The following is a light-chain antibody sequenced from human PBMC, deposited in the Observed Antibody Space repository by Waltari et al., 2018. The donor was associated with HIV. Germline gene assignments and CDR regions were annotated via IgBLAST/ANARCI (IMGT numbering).Light chain of an antibody. CDR3: QSADTSGTHVV. CDR2: KDS. V-gene: IGLV3-25*03. J-gene: IGLJ2*01. CDR1: ALPKQY. Sequence: PSVSVSPGQTARITCSGDALPKQYAYWYQQKPGQAPVLVIYKDSERPSGIPERFSGSSSGTTVTLTISGVQAEDEADYYCQSADTSGTHVVFGGGTKLTVL.